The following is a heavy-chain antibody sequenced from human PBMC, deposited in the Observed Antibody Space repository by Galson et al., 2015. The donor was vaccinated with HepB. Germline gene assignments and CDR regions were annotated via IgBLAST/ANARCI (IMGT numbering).Heavy chain of an antibody. Sequence: SLRLSCGASGFSFSSYAMHWVRQAPGRGLEWVAMISFDGNNEQYAASVKGRFTISRDNFKNTLYLYMTSLRVDDTAVFYCARVPDQNGIGYFDFWGQGTVVSVST. J-gene: IGHJ4*02. CDR1: GFSFSSYA. CDR2: ISFDGNNE. CDR3: ARVPDQNGIGYFDF. D-gene: IGHD2-2*03. V-gene: IGHV3-30*03.